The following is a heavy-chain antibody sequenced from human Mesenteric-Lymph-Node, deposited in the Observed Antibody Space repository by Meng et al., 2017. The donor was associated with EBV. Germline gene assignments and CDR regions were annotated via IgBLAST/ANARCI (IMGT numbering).Heavy chain of an antibody. D-gene: IGHD1-26*01. Sequence: QGQLNASGRGHVKPSETLSLTCSVSGDSVSSRSYYWVWIRQPPGKGLEWIGYIDYSGSTTYKPSLKSRVTMSLDTSKNQFSLRLSSVTAADTAVYYCAREAVGATVDHWGQGTLVTVSS. J-gene: IGHJ4*02. V-gene: IGHV4-61*01. CDR1: GDSVSSRSYY. CDR3: AREAVGATVDH. CDR2: IDYSGST.